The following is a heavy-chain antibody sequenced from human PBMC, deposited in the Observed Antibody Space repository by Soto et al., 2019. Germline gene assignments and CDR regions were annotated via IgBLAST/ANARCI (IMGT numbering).Heavy chain of an antibody. CDR3: AREARLAYCSGGSCYSSDAFDI. D-gene: IGHD2-15*01. CDR1: GYTFTSYG. Sequence: GASVKVSCKASGYTFTSYGISWVRQAPGQGLEWMGWISAYNGNTNYAQKPQGRVTMTTDTSTSTAYMELRSLRSDDTAVYYCAREARLAYCSGGSCYSSDAFDIWGQGTMVT. J-gene: IGHJ3*02. V-gene: IGHV1-18*01. CDR2: ISAYNGNT.